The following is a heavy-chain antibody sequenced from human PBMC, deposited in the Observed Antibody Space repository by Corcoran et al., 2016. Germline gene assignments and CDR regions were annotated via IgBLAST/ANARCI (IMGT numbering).Heavy chain of an antibody. CDR3: ARGHYGDYGFYYFDY. CDR1: GFTFSSYG. CDR2: IWYDGSNK. Sequence: QVQLVESGGGVVQPGRSLRLSCAASGFTFSSYGMHWVRQAPGKGLEWVAVIWYDGSNKYYVDSVKGRFTISRDNSKNTLYLQMNSLRAEDTAVYYCARGHYGDYGFYYFDYWGQGTLVTVSS. V-gene: IGHV3-33*01. D-gene: IGHD4-17*01. J-gene: IGHJ4*02.